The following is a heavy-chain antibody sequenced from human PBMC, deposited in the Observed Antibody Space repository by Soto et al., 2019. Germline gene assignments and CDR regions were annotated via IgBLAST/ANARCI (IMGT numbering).Heavy chain of an antibody. CDR2: INHSGST. CDR3: ARRGGLRGYSYGYLMNWFDP. CDR1: GGSFSGYY. V-gene: IGHV4-34*01. D-gene: IGHD5-18*01. Sequence: SETLSLTCAVYGGSFSGYYWSWIRQPPGKGLEWIGEINHSGSTNYNPSLKSRVTISVDTSKNQFSLKLSSVTAADTAVYYCARRGGLRGYSYGYLMNWFDPWGQGTLVTVSS. J-gene: IGHJ5*02.